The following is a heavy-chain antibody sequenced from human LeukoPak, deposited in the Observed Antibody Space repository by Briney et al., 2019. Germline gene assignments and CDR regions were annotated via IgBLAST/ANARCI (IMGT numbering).Heavy chain of an antibody. D-gene: IGHD6-13*01. V-gene: IGHV4-31*03. CDR2: IYYSGST. Sequence: SETLSLTCTVSGDSISSGDYYWTWIRQHPGKGLEWTGCIYYSGSTYYNLSLKSRVIISADTSKNHFSLKLSSVTAADTAVYYCARVREATIAPFFDYWGQGILVTVSS. CDR1: GDSISSGDYY. J-gene: IGHJ4*02. CDR3: ARVREATIAPFFDY.